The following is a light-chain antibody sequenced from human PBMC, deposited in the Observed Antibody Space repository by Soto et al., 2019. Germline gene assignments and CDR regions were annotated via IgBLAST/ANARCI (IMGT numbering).Light chain of an antibody. CDR3: QSFDSSLSGSYV. CDR2: GNS. Sequence: QSVLTQPPSVSGAPGQRVTISCTGSSSNIGAGYDVFWYQHLPGTAPKLLIYGNSNRPSGVPDRFSGSKSGTSASLAITGLQAEDEADYYCQSFDSSLSGSYVFGTGTKLTVL. V-gene: IGLV1-40*01. J-gene: IGLJ1*01. CDR1: SSNIGAGYD.